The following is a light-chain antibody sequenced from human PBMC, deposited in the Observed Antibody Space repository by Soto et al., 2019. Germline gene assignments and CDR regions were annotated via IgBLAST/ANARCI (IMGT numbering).Light chain of an antibody. CDR3: QQRSNWPPT. CDR2: DAS. CDR1: QSVSSY. J-gene: IGKJ1*01. Sequence: DIVLTQSPATLSLSPGERATLSCRASQSVSSYLAWYQQKPGQAPRLLIYDASNRATGIPARFSGSGSGTDFTLTISSLEPEVFAVYYCQQRSNWPPTFGQGTKVEIK. V-gene: IGKV3-11*01.